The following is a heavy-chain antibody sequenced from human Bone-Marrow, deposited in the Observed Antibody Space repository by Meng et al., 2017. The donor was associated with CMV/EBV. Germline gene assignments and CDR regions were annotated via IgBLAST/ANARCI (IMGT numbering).Heavy chain of an antibody. CDR3: ARVGIQVWLLSPTRGMDV. D-gene: IGHD5-18*01. CDR2: IIPILGIA. Sequence: SVKVSCKASGGTFSSYTISWVRQAPGQGLEWMGRIIPILGIANYAQKFQGRVTITADQSTSTANMELRSLRSDDTAVYYCARVGIQVWLLSPTRGMDVWGQGTTVTVSS. J-gene: IGHJ6*02. CDR1: GGTFSSYT. V-gene: IGHV1-69*02.